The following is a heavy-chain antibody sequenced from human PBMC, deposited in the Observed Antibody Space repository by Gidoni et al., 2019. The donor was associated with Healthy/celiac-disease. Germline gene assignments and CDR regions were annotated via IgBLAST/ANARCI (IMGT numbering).Heavy chain of an antibody. Sequence: QVQLQQWGAGLLKPSETLSLTCAVYGGSFSGYYWRWIRQPPGKGLEWIGEINHSGSTNYNPSLKSRVTISVDTSKNQFSLKLSSVTAADTAVYYCARRGVNIVVVPAATPPRSPFDPWGQGTLVTVSS. CDR2: INHSGST. D-gene: IGHD2-2*01. J-gene: IGHJ5*02. CDR3: ARRGVNIVVVPAATPPRSPFDP. CDR1: GGSFSGYY. V-gene: IGHV4-34*01.